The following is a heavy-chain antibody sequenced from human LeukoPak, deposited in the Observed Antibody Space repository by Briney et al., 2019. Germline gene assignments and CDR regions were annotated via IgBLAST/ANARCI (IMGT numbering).Heavy chain of an antibody. D-gene: IGHD1-26*01. CDR2: IFPGDSDT. Sequence: GESLKISCEGSGYDFTTYWIGWVRQMPGKGLEWMGIIFPGDSDTRYSPSFQGHVTMSANKPISTAYLQWNSLKASDTAMYYCARRRDLYSGSYYPFDYWGQGTLVTVSS. J-gene: IGHJ4*02. CDR3: ARRRDLYSGSYYPFDY. CDR1: GYDFTTYW. V-gene: IGHV5-51*01.